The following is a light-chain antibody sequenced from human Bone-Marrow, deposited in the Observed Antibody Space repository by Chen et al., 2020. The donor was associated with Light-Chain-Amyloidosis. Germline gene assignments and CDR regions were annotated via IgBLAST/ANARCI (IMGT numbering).Light chain of an antibody. J-gene: IGLJ2*01. CDR3: CSYATSATLI. Sequence: QSALTQPASVSGSPGQSITISCTGTSNDVGGYKYVSCYQQHPGKAPKLIIYDVTNRPSRISNRFSGSKSGNTASLTISGLQPEDEAHYYCCSYATSATLIFGGGTKLTVL. CDR2: DVT. CDR1: SNDVGGYKY. V-gene: IGLV2-14*03.